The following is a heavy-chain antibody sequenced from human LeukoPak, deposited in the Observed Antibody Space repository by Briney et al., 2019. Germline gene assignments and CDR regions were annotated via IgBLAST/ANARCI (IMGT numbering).Heavy chain of an antibody. CDR1: GGSFSGYY. CDR3: ARTIHYCSSTSCYTDAFDI. V-gene: IGHV4-34*01. CDR2: INHSGST. D-gene: IGHD2-2*02. J-gene: IGHJ3*02. Sequence: SETLSLTCAVYGGSFSGYYWSWIRQPPGKGLEWIGEINHSGSTNYNPSLKSRVTISVDTSKSQFSLKLSSVTAADTAVYYCARTIHYCSSTSCYTDAFDIWGQGTMVTVSS.